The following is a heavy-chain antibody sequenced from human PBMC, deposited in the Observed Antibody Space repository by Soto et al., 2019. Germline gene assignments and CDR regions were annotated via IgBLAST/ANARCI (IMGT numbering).Heavy chain of an antibody. CDR1: GYTFTSYD. Sequence: ASVKVSCKASGYTFTSYDINWVRQATGQGLEWMGWMNPNSGNTGYAQKFQGRVTMTRNTSISTAYMELSSLRSEDTAVYYCALLNVCRGGSCYYAFDYWGRGPLVTVSS. J-gene: IGHJ4*02. CDR2: MNPNSGNT. D-gene: IGHD2-15*01. CDR3: ALLNVCRGGSCYYAFDY. V-gene: IGHV1-8*01.